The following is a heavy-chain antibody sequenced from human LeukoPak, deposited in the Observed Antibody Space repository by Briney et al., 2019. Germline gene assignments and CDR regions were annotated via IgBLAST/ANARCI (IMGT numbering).Heavy chain of an antibody. D-gene: IGHD5-12*01. CDR2: ISYSGGT. CDR1: GGSISSSY. CDR3: ARQTDSGYNFFDF. J-gene: IGHJ4*02. Sequence: SETLSLTCTVSGGSISSSYWNWFRQPPGKGLEWIAYISYSGGTNYNPSLKSRLTISMDTSKNQFPLILSSVTAADAAIYYCARQTDSGYNFFDFWGQGTLVTVSS. V-gene: IGHV4-59*08.